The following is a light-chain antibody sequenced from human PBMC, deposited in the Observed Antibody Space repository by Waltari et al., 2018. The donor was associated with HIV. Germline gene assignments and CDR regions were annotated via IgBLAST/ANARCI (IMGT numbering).Light chain of an antibody. CDR2: QDR. J-gene: IGLJ1*01. CDR1: KLGDKY. Sequence: SFELTQPPSLSVSPGQTVNISCPGDKLGDKYVCWYQQKSGQSPVLVMFQDRKRPSGIPELFSGSNSWNTATLTSSVTQPIDEGDYYCQTWDSTTGVFGTGTRLTVL. V-gene: IGLV3-1*01. CDR3: QTWDSTTGV.